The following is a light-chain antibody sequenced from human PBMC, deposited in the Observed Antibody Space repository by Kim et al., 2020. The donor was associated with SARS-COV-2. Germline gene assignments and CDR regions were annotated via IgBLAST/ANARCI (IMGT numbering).Light chain of an antibody. V-gene: IGKV1-27*01. CDR3: QKCDSAPWT. CDR1: QDISNY. CDR2: AAS. Sequence: ASVGDRVTITGRASQDISNYLAWFQLKPGKAPKLLIYAASALQPGVPSRFSGSGSGTDFTLTVSSLQPEDVATYYCQKCDSAPWTFGQGTKVDIK. J-gene: IGKJ1*01.